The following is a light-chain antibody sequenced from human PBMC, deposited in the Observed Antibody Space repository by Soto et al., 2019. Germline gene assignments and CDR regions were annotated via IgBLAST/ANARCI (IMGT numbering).Light chain of an antibody. V-gene: IGLV1-44*01. J-gene: IGLJ1*01. CDR3: AAWDGSLNGYV. Sequence: QSVLTQPTSTSGTPGQRVIISCSGSSYNIGSKTVNWYQHLPGTAPKLLLYSNNQRPSGGPDRFSGSKSGTSASLPASGLQSDDEADYYCAAWDGSLNGYVFGTGTKVTVL. CDR1: SYNIGSKT. CDR2: SNN.